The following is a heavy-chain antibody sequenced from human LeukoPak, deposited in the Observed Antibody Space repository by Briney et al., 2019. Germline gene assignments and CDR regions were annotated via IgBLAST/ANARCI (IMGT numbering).Heavy chain of an antibody. CDR1: GFTFSSYA. J-gene: IGHJ4*02. D-gene: IGHD3-16*01. CDR2: ISGSGGST. Sequence: AGGSLRLSCAASGFTFSSYAMSWVRQAPGKGLEWVSAISGSGGSTYYADSVKGRFTISRDNSKNTLYLQMNSLGAKDTAVYYCAKETLITRVFDYWGQGTLVTVSS. V-gene: IGHV3-23*01. CDR3: AKETLITRVFDY.